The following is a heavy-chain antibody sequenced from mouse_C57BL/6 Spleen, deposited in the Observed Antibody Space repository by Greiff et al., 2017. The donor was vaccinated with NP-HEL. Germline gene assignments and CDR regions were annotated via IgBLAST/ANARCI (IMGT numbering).Heavy chain of an antibody. D-gene: IGHD3-1*01. CDR3: AREEGNGSLYYYAMDY. Sequence: QVQLQQPGTELVKPGASVKLSCKASGYTFTSYWMHWVKQRPGQGLEWIGNINPSNGGTNYNEKFKSKATLTVDKSSSTAYMQLSSLTSADSAVYYCAREEGNGSLYYYAMDYWGQGTSVTVSS. J-gene: IGHJ4*01. V-gene: IGHV1-53*01. CDR2: INPSNGGT. CDR1: GYTFTSYW.